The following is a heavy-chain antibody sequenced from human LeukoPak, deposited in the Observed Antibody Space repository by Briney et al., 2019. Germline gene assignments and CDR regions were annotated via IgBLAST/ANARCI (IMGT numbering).Heavy chain of an antibody. V-gene: IGHV1-46*02. D-gene: IGHD6-6*01. CDR2: INPSGGST. Sequence: ASVKVSCKTSGGSFNSNAINWVRQAPGQGLEWMGIINPSGGSTSYAQKFQGRVTMTRDTSTSTVYMELSSLRSEDTAVYYCARGAARRGNYFDYWGQGTQVTVSS. J-gene: IGHJ4*02. CDR1: GGSFNSNA. CDR3: ARGAARRGNYFDY.